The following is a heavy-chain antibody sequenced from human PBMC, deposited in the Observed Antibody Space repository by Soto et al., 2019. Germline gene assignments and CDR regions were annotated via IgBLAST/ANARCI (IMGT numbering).Heavy chain of an antibody. J-gene: IGHJ6*03. V-gene: IGHV4-59*08. D-gene: IGHD3-16*01. CDR2: ISYTGST. Sequence: SETLSLTCTVSGDSISSYYWSWIRQPPGKGLEWVGYISYTGSTIYNPSLESRATISLDTSKNQFSLKLSSVTAADTAVYYCARYALFGGVTGYNYYMDVWGKGTTVTVSS. CDR1: GDSISSYY. CDR3: ARYALFGGVTGYNYYMDV.